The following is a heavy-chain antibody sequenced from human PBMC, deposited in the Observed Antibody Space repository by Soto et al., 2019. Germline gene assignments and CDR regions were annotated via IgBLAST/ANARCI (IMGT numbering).Heavy chain of an antibody. CDR2: INHSGST. CDR1: GGSFSGYY. V-gene: IGHV4-34*01. CDR3: ARTRDYYGSGSYYKRVNWFDP. J-gene: IGHJ5*02. D-gene: IGHD3-10*01. Sequence: SETLSLTCAVYGGSFSGYYWSWIRQPPGKGLEWIGEINHSGSTNYNPSLKSRVTISVDTSKNQFSLKLSSVTAADTAVYYCARTRDYYGSGSYYKRVNWFDPWGQGTLVTVSS.